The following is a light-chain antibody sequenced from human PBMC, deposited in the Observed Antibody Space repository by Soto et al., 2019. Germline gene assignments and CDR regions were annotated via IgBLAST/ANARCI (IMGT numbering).Light chain of an antibody. CDR1: SSNVGSYNF. V-gene: IGLV2-23*02. CDR3: CSYAGNNALV. Sequence: QSVLTQPASVSGSRRQSITISCTGTSSNVGSYNFVSWYRQYPGKAPELIIYEVSQRPSTFFNRFSGSKSGNTASLTISGLQSDDEADYYCCSYAGNNALVFGGGTK. CDR2: EVS. J-gene: IGLJ3*02.